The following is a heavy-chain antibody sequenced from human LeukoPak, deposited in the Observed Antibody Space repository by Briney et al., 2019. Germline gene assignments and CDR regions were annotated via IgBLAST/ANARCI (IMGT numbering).Heavy chain of an antibody. V-gene: IGHV3-7*05. CDR3: ARINTAIISSSDY. CDR2: IREDGGEK. J-gene: IGHJ4*02. Sequence: GGSLRLSCAASGFTFSNSRMTWVRQAPGKGLEWVANIREDGGEKYYVDSVKGRFTISRDNAKNSLYLQMNSLRAEDTAVYYCARINTAIISSSDYWGQGTLVTVSS. CDR1: GFTFSNSR. D-gene: IGHD2-21*02.